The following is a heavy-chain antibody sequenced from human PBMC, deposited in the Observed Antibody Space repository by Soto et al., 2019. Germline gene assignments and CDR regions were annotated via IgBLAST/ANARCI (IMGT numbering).Heavy chain of an antibody. CDR2: IYKSATT. J-gene: IGHJ5*01. D-gene: IGHD7-27*01. Sequence: SETLSITCSVSGDSISNLDYFWAWIRQPPGQALEYIGYIYKSATTYYNPSFESRVAISVDTSKSQFSLNVTSVTAADTAVYFCARGRYCLTGRCFPNWFDSWGQGALVTVS. CDR3: ARGRYCLTGRCFPNWFDS. CDR1: GDSISNLDYF. V-gene: IGHV4-30-4*01.